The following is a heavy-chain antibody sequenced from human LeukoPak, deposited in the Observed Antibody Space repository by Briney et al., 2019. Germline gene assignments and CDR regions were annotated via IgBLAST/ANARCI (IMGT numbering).Heavy chain of an antibody. Sequence: PSETLSLTCAVSGYSISSDYYWGWIRQPPGKGLEWIGSMYHSGTSYYNPSLKSRVTVSLDTSKNQFSLRLTSVTAADTAVYYCARQVIGSHYHDYWGQGTLGTVSS. D-gene: IGHD1-26*01. CDR3: ARQVIGSHYHDY. CDR1: GYSISSDYY. J-gene: IGHJ4*02. V-gene: IGHV4-38-2*01. CDR2: MYHSGTS.